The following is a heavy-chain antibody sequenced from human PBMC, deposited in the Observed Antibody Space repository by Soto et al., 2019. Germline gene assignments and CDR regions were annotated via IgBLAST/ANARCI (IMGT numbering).Heavy chain of an antibody. CDR2: ISSSSSYI. V-gene: IGHV3-21*01. D-gene: IGHD1-7*01. Sequence: EVQLVESGGGLVKPGGSLRLSCAASGFTFSSYSMNWVRQAPGKGLEWVSSISSSSSYIYYADSVKGRFTISRDNAKNSLYLQMNSLRAEDTAVYYCARVYEELRDAFDIWGQGTMVTVSS. CDR1: GFTFSSYS. J-gene: IGHJ3*02. CDR3: ARVYEELRDAFDI.